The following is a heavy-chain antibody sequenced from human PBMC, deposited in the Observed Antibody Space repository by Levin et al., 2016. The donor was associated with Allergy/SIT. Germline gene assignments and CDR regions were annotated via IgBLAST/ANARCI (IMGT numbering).Heavy chain of an antibody. Sequence: GSLRLSCAVSGGSISSSNWWSWVRQPPGKGLEWIGRIYTSGSTNYNPSLKSPVTISVDTSKNQFSLKLSSVTAADTAVYYCARGTKIVGSMDVWGQGTTVTVSS. CDR3: ARGTKIVGSMDV. CDR1: GGSISSSNW. V-gene: IGHV4-4*02. D-gene: IGHD1-26*01. CDR2: IYTSGST. J-gene: IGHJ6*02.